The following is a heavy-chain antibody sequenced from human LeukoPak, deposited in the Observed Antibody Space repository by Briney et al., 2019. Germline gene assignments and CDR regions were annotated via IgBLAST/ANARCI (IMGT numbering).Heavy chain of an antibody. Sequence: SETLSLTCAVYGGSFSDYYWAWIRQSPGKGLEWIGQINHSGSTNYNPSLKSRVTISVDTSKNQFSLKLSSVTAADTAVYYCARGRAGATGYWGQGTLVTVSS. D-gene: IGHD1-26*01. CDR1: GGSFSDYY. V-gene: IGHV4-34*01. J-gene: IGHJ4*02. CDR3: ARGRAGATGY. CDR2: INHSGST.